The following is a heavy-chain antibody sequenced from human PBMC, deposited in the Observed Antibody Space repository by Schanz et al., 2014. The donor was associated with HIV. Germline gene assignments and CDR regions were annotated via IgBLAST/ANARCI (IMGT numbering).Heavy chain of an antibody. CDR2: IWYDGSNK. V-gene: IGHV3-33*06. CDR1: GFTFSSYG. D-gene: IGHD2-8*02. CDR3: AKPRAFYDSTGLPLDH. Sequence: QVQLVESGGGVVQPGRSLRLSCAASGFTFSSYGMHWVRQAPGKGLEWVAVIWYDGSNKYYADSVKGRFTISRDNSKNTLYLQMDTLRRDDTAVYYCAKPRAFYDSTGLPLDHWGQGTLVTVSS. J-gene: IGHJ4*02.